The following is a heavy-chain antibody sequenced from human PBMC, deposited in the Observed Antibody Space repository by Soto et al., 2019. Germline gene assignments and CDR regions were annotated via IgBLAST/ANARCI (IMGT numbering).Heavy chain of an antibody. CDR2: IYYSGST. V-gene: IGHV4-39*01. CDR3: AKGWELFYYYGMDV. Sequence: PSETLYLTCTVSGGSLSSSSYYWGWFRQPPGKGLEWIGSIYYSGSTYYNPSLKSRVTISVDTSKNQFSLKLSSVTAADTAVYYCAKGWELFYYYGMDVWGQGTTVT. D-gene: IGHD1-26*01. J-gene: IGHJ6*02. CDR1: GGSLSSSSYY.